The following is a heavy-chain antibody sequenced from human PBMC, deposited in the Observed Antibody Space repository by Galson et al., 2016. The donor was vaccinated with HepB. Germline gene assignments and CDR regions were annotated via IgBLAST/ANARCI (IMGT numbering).Heavy chain of an antibody. CDR2: IWFDGSNK. CDR3: ARERGASTWYYFDY. V-gene: IGHV3-33*01. Sequence: SLRLSCAASGFSFSSYGMHWVRQAPGKGLAWVAVIWFDGSNKYYEDSVKGRFTISRDNSKNTLFLQMSSLRAEDTAVYYCARERGASTWYYFDYWGQGALVTVSS. CDR1: GFSFSSYG. J-gene: IGHJ4*02. D-gene: IGHD2-2*01.